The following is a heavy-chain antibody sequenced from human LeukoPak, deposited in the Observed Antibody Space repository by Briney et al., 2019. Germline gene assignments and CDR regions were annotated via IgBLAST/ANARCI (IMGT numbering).Heavy chain of an antibody. CDR1: GGSISSSSYY. Sequence: SETLSLTCTVSGGSISSSSYYWGWIRQPPGKGLEWIGSIYYSGSTYYNPSLKGRVTISVDTSKNQFSLKLSSVTAADTAVYYCARIRRDYYGMDVWGQGTTVTVSS. CDR2: IYYSGST. V-gene: IGHV4-39*01. CDR3: ARIRRDYYGMDV. J-gene: IGHJ6*02.